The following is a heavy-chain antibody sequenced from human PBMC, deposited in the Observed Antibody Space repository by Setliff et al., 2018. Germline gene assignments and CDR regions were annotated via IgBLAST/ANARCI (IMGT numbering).Heavy chain of an antibody. D-gene: IGHD3-10*01. Sequence: GASVKVSCKASGYTFTDYYMHWVRQAPGQGLEWMGWINPNSGGTNSAQKFQGRVTMTRDTSISTAYMELSRLRSDDTAVYYCARTSTYVLGSGSYWDRWFDPWSQGTLVTVSS. CDR1: GYTFTDYY. J-gene: IGHJ5*02. V-gene: IGHV1-2*02. CDR3: ARTSTYVLGSGSYWDRWFDP. CDR2: INPNSGGT.